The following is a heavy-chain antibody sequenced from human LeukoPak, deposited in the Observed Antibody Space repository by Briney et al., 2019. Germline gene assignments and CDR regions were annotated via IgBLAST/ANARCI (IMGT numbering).Heavy chain of an antibody. CDR3: TRDQAGAFDI. J-gene: IGHJ3*02. CDR2: INSDGSST. CDR1: GFTFRTYW. D-gene: IGHD3-10*01. V-gene: IGHV3-74*01. Sequence: PGGSLRRSCTTSGFTFRTYWMHWVRQAPGKGLVWVSRINSDGSSTSYADSVKGRFTISRDNAKNTLYLQMNSLRAEDTALYYCTRDQAGAFDIWGQGTMVTVSS.